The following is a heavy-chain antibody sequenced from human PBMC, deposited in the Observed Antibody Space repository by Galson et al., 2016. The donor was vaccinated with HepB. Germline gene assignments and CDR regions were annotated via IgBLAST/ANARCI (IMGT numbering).Heavy chain of an antibody. CDR1: GFTFTTYD. D-gene: IGHD2-15*01. J-gene: IGHJ4*02. V-gene: IGHV1-8*01. Sequence: SCKASGFTFTTYDINWVRQATGQGLEWLGWMIPNSGTTGYAQKFQGRVTMTRNTSISTAYMELSSLRSEDTAVYYCARGRYCSGGSCYGGFDYWGQGALVTVSS. CDR3: ARGRYCSGGSCYGGFDY. CDR2: MIPNSGTT.